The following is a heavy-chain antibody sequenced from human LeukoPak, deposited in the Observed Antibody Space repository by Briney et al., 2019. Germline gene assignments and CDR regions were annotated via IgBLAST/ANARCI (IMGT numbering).Heavy chain of an antibody. D-gene: IGHD6-13*01. CDR2: INPNSGAT. Sequence: ASVKVSCKASGYTFTDYYVHWMLQAPGQGLEWMGWINPNSGATYYAQMFQGRVTMTRDTSISTAYMELSSLRSDDTAVYYCARDGERRTPAAAGNGEVNYWGQGTLVTVSS. J-gene: IGHJ4*02. CDR1: GYTFTDYY. V-gene: IGHV1-2*02. CDR3: ARDGERRTPAAAGNGEVNY.